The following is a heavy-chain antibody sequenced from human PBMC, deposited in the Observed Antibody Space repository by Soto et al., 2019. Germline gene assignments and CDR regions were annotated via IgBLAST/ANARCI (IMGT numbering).Heavy chain of an antibody. CDR2: IFYSGTT. CDR1: GGSISSTTYS. D-gene: IGHD5-18*01. Sequence: SETLSLTCIVSGGSISSTTYSWGWIRQPPGKGLEWIGSIFYSGTTYYNPSLKSRATISVDTSKSQFSLNLRSVTAADTAVYFCARLMRGRRGIQLWYYFDYWGQGTLVTVSS. J-gene: IGHJ4*02. V-gene: IGHV4-39*01. CDR3: ARLMRGRRGIQLWYYFDY.